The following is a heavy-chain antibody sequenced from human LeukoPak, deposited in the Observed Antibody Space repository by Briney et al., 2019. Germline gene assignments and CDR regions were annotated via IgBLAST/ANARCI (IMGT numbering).Heavy chain of an antibody. CDR2: LYSAGST. J-gene: IGHJ3*02. Sequence: PGGSLRLSCAASGFTFSTSAMTWVRQAPGKGLEWVSLLYSAGSTNYADSVKGRFTISRDDSKNTVYLQMNSLRAEDTAVYYCARWTNFHAFDIWGQGTMVTVSS. CDR3: ARWTNFHAFDI. CDR1: GFTFSTSA. V-gene: IGHV3-23*03. D-gene: IGHD1-1*01.